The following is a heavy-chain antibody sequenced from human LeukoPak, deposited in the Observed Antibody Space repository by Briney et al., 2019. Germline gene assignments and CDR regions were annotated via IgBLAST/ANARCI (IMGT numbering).Heavy chain of an antibody. V-gene: IGHV4-39*07. D-gene: IGHD6-13*01. CDR3: ARGYDSSSWYEGDYYYYYMDV. CDR1: GGSISSSSYY. CDR2: IYYSGST. Sequence: PSETLSLTCTVSGGSISSSSYYWGWIRQPPGKGLEWIGSIYYSGSTYYNPSLKSRVTISVDTSKNQFSLKLSSVTAADTAVYYCARGYDSSSWYEGDYYYYYMDVWGKGTTVTVSS. J-gene: IGHJ6*03.